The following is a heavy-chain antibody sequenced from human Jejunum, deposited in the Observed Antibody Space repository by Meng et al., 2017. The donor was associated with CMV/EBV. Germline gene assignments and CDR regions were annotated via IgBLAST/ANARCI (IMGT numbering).Heavy chain of an antibody. V-gene: IGHV4-4*02. CDR1: ITKNNW. J-gene: IGHJ4*02. CDR3: TRGRTCSITSCYRGPSLDY. D-gene: IGHD2-2*02. Sequence: ITKNNWWNWVRQAPGKGLEWIGEIYSSGEINYNPSLKSRVTISMENSKNQFSLKLNSVTAADTAVYYCTRGRTCSITSCYRGPSLDYWGQGTLVTVSS. CDR2: IYSSGEI.